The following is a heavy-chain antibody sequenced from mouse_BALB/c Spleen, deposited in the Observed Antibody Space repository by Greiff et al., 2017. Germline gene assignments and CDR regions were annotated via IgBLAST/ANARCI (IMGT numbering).Heavy chain of an antibody. CDR3: DRGNCDGLAY. CDR1: GFNIKDTY. Sequence: VHVKQSGAELVKPGASVKLSCTASGFNIKDTYMHWVKQRPEQGLEWIGRIDPANGNTKYDPKFQGKATITAATSSNTAYLQLSNLTSEDTAVYYCDRGNCDGLAYWGQGTLVTVSA. J-gene: IGHJ3*01. CDR2: IDPANGNT. V-gene: IGHV14-3*02.